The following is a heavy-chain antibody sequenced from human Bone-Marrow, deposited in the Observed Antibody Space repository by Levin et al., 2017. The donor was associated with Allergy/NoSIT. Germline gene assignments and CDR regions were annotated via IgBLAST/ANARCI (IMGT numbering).Heavy chain of an antibody. J-gene: IGHJ4*02. CDR1: GFTFSTYA. Sequence: PGGSLRLSCAASGFTFSTYAMNWVRQAPGKGLEWVSSVTNNGGGTYYAVSVKGRFTISRDNSKNMVYLQMNSLRAEDTALYYCAKTWSSGWFDCWGQGTQVTVSS. CDR3: AKTWSSGWFDC. V-gene: IGHV3-23*01. D-gene: IGHD6-19*01. CDR2: VTNNGGGT.